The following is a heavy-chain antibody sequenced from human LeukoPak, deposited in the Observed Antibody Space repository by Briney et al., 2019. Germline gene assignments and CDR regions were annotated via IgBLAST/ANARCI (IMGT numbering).Heavy chain of an antibody. J-gene: IGHJ4*02. D-gene: IGHD3-10*01. Sequence: SATLSLTCTVSGGSISNYYWNWIRQPAGKGLEWIGRIYITEGTNYNPSLKSRVTMSVDTSKNQFSLKVNSVTAADTAVYYCARSRVRGALADFWGQGTLVTVSS. CDR1: GGSISNYY. CDR3: ARSRVRGALADF. V-gene: IGHV4-4*07. CDR2: IYITEGT.